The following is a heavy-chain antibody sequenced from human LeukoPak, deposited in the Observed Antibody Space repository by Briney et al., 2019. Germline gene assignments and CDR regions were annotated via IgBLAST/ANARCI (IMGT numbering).Heavy chain of an antibody. J-gene: IGHJ6*03. CDR3: AGGLTSYYYYYYMDV. CDR1: GGSFSGYY. Sequence: SETLSLTCAVYGGSFSGYYWSWIRQPPGKGLEWIGEINHSGSTNYNPSLKSRVTISVDTSKNQFSLKLSSVTAADTAVYYCAGGLTSYYYYYYMDVWGKGTTVTISS. CDR2: INHSGST. D-gene: IGHD2-21*02. V-gene: IGHV4-34*01.